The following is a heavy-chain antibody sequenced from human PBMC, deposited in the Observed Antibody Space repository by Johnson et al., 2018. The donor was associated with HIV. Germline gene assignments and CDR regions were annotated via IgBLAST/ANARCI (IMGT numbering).Heavy chain of an antibody. Sequence: VQLVESGGGLVQPGGSLRLSCAASGFTVRSNYMSWVRQAPGKGLEWVSLIYSGGSTYYADSVKGRFTISRDNSKNTLYLQMNSLRAEDTAVYYCARMTTTVSHHDAFDIRGQRTMVTVSS. D-gene: IGHD4-17*01. CDR1: GFTVRSNY. J-gene: IGHJ3*02. CDR3: ARMTTTVSHHDAFDI. CDR2: IYSGGST. V-gene: IGHV3-66*01.